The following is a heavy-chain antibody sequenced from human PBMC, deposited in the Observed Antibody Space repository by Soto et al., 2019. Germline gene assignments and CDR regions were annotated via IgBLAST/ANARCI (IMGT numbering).Heavy chain of an antibody. CDR3: ARDDLRGYCSGGSCYSSAFDI. CDR1: GYTFTSYD. J-gene: IGHJ3*02. V-gene: IGHV1-8*01. CDR2: MNPNSGNT. D-gene: IGHD2-15*01. Sequence: QVQLVQSGAEVKKPGASVKVSCKASGYTFTSYDINWVRQATGQGLEWMGWMNPNSGNTGYAQKFQGRVTMTRNTSISTAYMERRSLRSEDTAVYYCARDDLRGYCSGGSCYSSAFDIWGQGTMVTVSS.